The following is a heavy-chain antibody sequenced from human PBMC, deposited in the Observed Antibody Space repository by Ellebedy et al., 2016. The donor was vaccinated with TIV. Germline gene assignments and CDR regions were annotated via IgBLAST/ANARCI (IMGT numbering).Heavy chain of an antibody. J-gene: IGHJ6*02. V-gene: IGHV3-23*01. CDR2: IRTDGGRT. Sequence: GESLKISCAASGFIFSNYAMNWARQAPGKGLEWVSAIRTDGGRTFYTDSVKGRFTISRDNSKSTLYLQLNSLRAEDTAVYHCAKGGGYCGGGNCYSGMDVWGQGTTVIVSS. CDR3: AKGGGYCGGGNCYSGMDV. CDR1: GFIFSNYA. D-gene: IGHD2-15*01.